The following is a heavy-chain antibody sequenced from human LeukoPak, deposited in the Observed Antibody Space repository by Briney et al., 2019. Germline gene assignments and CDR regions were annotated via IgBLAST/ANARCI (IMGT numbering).Heavy chain of an antibody. CDR2: ISGYNGNT. J-gene: IGHJ4*02. V-gene: IGHV1-18*04. CDR3: ARGDAYCSGGSCHSGNFDQ. D-gene: IGHD2-15*01. Sequence: GASVKVSCKASGYTFTSYGISWVRQATGQGVEWMGWISGYNGNTNYAQKLRGRVTMTTDTSTSTAYMELRSLRSDDTAVYYCARGDAYCSGGSCHSGNFDQWGQGTLVTVSS. CDR1: GYTFTSYG.